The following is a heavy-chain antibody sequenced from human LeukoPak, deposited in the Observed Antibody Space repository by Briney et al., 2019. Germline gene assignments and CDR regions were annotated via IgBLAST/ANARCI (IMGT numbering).Heavy chain of an antibody. CDR1: GFTFSSYG. D-gene: IGHD3-10*01. J-gene: IGHJ4*02. V-gene: IGHV3-30*18. Sequence: GRSLRLSCAASGFTFSSYGMHWVRQAPGKGLEWVAVISYDGSNKYYADSVKGRFTISRDNSKNTLYLQMNSLRAEDTAVYYCAKGPYYYGSGSYYPHYYFDYWGQGTLVTVSS. CDR2: ISYDGSNK. CDR3: AKGPYYYGSGSYYPHYYFDY.